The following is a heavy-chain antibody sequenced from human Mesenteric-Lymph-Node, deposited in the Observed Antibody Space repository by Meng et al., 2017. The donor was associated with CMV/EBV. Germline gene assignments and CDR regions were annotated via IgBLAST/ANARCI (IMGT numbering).Heavy chain of an antibody. J-gene: IGHJ4*02. V-gene: IGHV3-64*02. Sequence: GGSLRLSCAASGFSFSSSVMHWVRQSPGKGLEYVSVISSDGGSAFYAESVRGRFIISRDNSKNTLYLQMGSLRGDDMAVYYCARGRGRIGDVDPGISGYFDYWGQGILVTVSS. CDR3: ARGRGRIGDVDPGISGYFDY. D-gene: IGHD3-10*01. CDR2: ISSDGGSA. CDR1: GFSFSSSV.